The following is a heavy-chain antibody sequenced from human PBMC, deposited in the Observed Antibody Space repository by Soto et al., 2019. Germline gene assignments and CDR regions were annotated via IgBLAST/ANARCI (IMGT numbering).Heavy chain of an antibody. D-gene: IGHD6-13*01. Sequence: ASVTVSCQVSGYTLTELSMHWVRQAPGKGLEWMGGFDPEDGETIYAQKFQGRVTMTEDTSTDTAYMELSSLRSEDTAVYYCATDHSPAAGAFDIWGQGTMVTVSS. J-gene: IGHJ3*02. CDR3: ATDHSPAAGAFDI. CDR2: FDPEDGET. V-gene: IGHV1-24*01. CDR1: GYTLTELS.